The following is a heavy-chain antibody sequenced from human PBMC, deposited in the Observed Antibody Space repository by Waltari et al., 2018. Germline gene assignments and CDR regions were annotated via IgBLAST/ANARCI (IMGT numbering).Heavy chain of an antibody. CDR3: ASWVYGSGSPDAFDI. CDR1: GGSISSYY. J-gene: IGHJ3*02. Sequence: QVQLQESGSGLVKPSETLSLTCTVSGGSISSYYWSWIRQPPGKGLEWIGYIYYSWSTNYNPSLKSRVTISVDTSKNQFSLKLSSVTAADTAVYYCASWVYGSGSPDAFDIWGQGTMVTVSS. D-gene: IGHD3-10*01. CDR2: IYYSWST. V-gene: IGHV4-59*01.